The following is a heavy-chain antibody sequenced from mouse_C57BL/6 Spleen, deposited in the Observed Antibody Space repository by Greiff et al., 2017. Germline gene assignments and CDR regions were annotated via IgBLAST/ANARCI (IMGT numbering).Heavy chain of an antibody. CDR2: IHPSDSAT. Sequence: QVQLQQSGAELVKPGASVKVSCKASGYTFTSYWMHWVKQRPGQGLEWIGRIHPSDSATNYNQKFKGKATLTVDKSSSTAYMQLSSLTSEDSAVYYGAITPYDYDGRDYWGQGTTLTVSS. CDR1: GYTFTSYW. J-gene: IGHJ2*01. V-gene: IGHV1-74*01. CDR3: AITPYDYDGRDY. D-gene: IGHD2-4*01.